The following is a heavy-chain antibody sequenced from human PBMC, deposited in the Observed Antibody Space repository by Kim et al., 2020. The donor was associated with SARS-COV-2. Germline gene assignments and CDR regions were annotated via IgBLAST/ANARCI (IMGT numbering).Heavy chain of an antibody. J-gene: IGHJ5*02. D-gene: IGHD3-22*01. CDR2: ISAYNGNT. V-gene: IGHV1-18*01. Sequence: ASVKVSCKASGYTFTSYGISWVRQAPGQGLEWMGWISAYNGNTNYAQKLQGRVTMTTDTSTSTAYMELRSLRSDDTAVYYCARRSTSYYYDSSGYYYAPYNWFDPWGQGTLVTVSS. CDR1: GYTFTSYG. CDR3: ARRSTSYYYDSSGYYYAPYNWFDP.